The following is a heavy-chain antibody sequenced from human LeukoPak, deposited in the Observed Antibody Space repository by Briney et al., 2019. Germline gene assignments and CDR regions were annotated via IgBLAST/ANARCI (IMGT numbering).Heavy chain of an antibody. D-gene: IGHD5-12*01. Sequence: GGSLRLSCAASGFTFSNYGVNWVRQAPGKGLERVSGITGNGGTTYYADSVKGRFTISRDNSKNTVYLQMNSLRAEDTAVYYCAKDGAWLRFDDWGQGILVTVSS. V-gene: IGHV3-23*01. J-gene: IGHJ4*02. CDR2: ITGNGGTT. CDR3: AKDGAWLRFDD. CDR1: GFTFSNYG.